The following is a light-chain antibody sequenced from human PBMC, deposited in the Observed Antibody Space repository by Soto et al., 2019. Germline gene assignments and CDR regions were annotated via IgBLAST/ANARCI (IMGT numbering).Light chain of an antibody. V-gene: IGLV2-14*03. CDR3: SSYTSGTTRYV. CDR1: SNDVGGYNY. J-gene: IGLJ1*01. Sequence: QSALTQPASVSGSPGQSVTISCTGTSNDVGGYNYVSWYQQNAGKAPKLTIYDVSNRPSGVSDRFSGSKSGNTASLTISGLQAEDEADYYCSSYTSGTTRYVFGTGTKLTVL. CDR2: DVS.